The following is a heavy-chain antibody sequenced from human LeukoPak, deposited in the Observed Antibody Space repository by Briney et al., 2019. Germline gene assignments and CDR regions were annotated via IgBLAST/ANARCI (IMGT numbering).Heavy chain of an antibody. V-gene: IGHV1-18*01. CDR1: GYTFTSYG. J-gene: IGHJ3*02. D-gene: IGHD2-8*01. Sequence: ASVKVSCKASGYTFTSYGISWVRQAPGQGLEWMGWISAYNGNTNYAQKLQGRVTMTTDTSTSTAYMELRSLRSDDTAVYYCARDVGLVYNGVLGHAFDIWGQGTMVTVSS. CDR3: ARDVGLVYNGVLGHAFDI. CDR2: ISAYNGNT.